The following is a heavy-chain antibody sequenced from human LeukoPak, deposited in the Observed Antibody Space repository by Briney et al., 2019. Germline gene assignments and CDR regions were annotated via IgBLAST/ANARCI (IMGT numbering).Heavy chain of an antibody. CDR1: GGSFSGYY. CDR2: INHSGST. V-gene: IGHV4-34*01. D-gene: IGHD6-13*01. Sequence: PSETLSLTCAVYGGSFSGYYWSWIRQPPGKGLEWIGEINHSGSTNYNPSLKSRVTISVDTSKNQFSLKLSSVTAADTAVYYCARSGYGDYWGQGTLVTVSS. CDR3: ARSGYGDY. J-gene: IGHJ4*02.